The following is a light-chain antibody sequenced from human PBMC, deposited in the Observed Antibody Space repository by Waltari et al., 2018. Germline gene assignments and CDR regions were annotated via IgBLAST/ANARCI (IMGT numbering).Light chain of an antibody. CDR3: AAWDDSLNGWV. Sequence: QSVLTQPPSASGTPGQRVSIPCSGRSSTLGKNTINWYQQVPGRAPKPLIYSNDQRPSGVPDRFSGSKSGTSGSLAISGLQSEDEADYYCAAWDDSLNGWVFGGGTKLTVL. CDR1: SSTLGKNT. V-gene: IGLV1-44*01. J-gene: IGLJ3*02. CDR2: SND.